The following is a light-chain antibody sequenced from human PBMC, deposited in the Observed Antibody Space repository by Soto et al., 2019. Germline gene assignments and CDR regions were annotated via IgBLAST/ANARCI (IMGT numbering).Light chain of an antibody. CDR3: SSYRNSDTHIL. CDR1: SSDVGGYNY. CDR2: EVN. J-gene: IGLJ3*02. V-gene: IGLV2-8*01. Sequence: QSVLTQPPSASGSPGQSVAISCTGTSSDVGGYNYVSWYQQHPGKAPKLMIYEVNKRPSGVPDRFSGSKSGNTASLTVSGLQAEDEADYHCSSYRNSDTHILFGGGTKVTVL.